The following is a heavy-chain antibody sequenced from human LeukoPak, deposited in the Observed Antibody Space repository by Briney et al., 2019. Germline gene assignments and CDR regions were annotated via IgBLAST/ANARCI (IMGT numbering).Heavy chain of an antibody. Sequence: RGSLRLSCAASGFTFSSYAMHWVRQAPGKGLEYVSAISSNGGSTYYADSVKGRFTISRDNSKNTLYLQMSSLRAEDTAVYYCVKDPAGGDYSLGYWGQGTLVTVSS. CDR2: ISSNGGST. CDR1: GFTFSSYA. CDR3: VKDPAGGDYSLGY. D-gene: IGHD4-17*01. V-gene: IGHV3-64D*06. J-gene: IGHJ4*02.